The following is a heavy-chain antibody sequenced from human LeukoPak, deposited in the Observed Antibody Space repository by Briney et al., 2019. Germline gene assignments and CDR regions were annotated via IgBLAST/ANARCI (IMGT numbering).Heavy chain of an antibody. V-gene: IGHV1-18*01. CDR1: GYTFTSYG. Sequence: ASVKVSCKASGYTFTSYGISWVRQAPGQGLEWMGWISAYNGNTNYAQKLQGRVTMTTDTSTSTAYMELRSLRSDDTAVYYCARDWEYYDSSGYYYPFDYWGQGTLVTVSS. CDR3: ARDWEYYDSSGYYYPFDY. J-gene: IGHJ4*02. CDR2: ISAYNGNT. D-gene: IGHD3-22*01.